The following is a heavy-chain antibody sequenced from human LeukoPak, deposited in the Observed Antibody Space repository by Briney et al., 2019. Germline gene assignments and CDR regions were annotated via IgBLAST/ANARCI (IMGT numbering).Heavy chain of an antibody. V-gene: IGHV6-1*01. CDR2: TYYRSKWYN. D-gene: IGHD3-10*01. Sequence: SQTLSLTCAISGDSVSNNSAAWNWIRQSPSRGLEWLGRTYYRSKWYNDYAVYVKSRMTINADTSKNQFSLQLNSVTPEDTAVYYCAKGRWALFDCWGQGTLVIVSS. CDR3: AKGRWALFDC. CDR1: GDSVSNNSAA. J-gene: IGHJ4*02.